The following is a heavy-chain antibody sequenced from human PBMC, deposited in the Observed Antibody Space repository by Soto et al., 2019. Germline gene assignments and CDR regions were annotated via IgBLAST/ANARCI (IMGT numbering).Heavy chain of an antibody. Sequence: GGSLRLSCVASGITFGSRAMGGVRQAPGEGLEWVSTITDTGGDTKYADSVRGRFTMSMDNSKKTLYLQMNSLRAEDTAVYYWANPGGEVVVAATPDYYYYGMDVWGQGTTVTVSS. CDR1: GITFGSRA. J-gene: IGHJ6*02. V-gene: IGHV3-23*01. CDR3: ANPGGEVVVAATPDYYYYGMDV. CDR2: ITDTGGDT. D-gene: IGHD2-15*01.